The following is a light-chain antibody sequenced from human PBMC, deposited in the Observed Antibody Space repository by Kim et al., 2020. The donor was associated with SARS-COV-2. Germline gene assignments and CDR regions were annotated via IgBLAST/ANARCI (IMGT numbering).Light chain of an antibody. CDR2: DDN. Sequence: TGGISCTRNICNIASNYVQWYQQRPGSAPTTVIHDDNQRPSGVPDRFSASVDTSSNSASRSISGLKTEDEADYYCQSSDSSDNVIFGGGTQLTVL. CDR3: QSSDSSDNVI. V-gene: IGLV6-57*03. CDR1: ICNIASNY. J-gene: IGLJ2*01.